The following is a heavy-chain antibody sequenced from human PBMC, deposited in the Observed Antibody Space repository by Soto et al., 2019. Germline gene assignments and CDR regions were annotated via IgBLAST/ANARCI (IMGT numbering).Heavy chain of an antibody. Sequence: GGSLRLSCAASGLTFNIYDMSWVRQAAGKGLVWVSGIGGSGASTYYADSVKGRFTISRDNSKNTLYLQMNSLRVDDTAVYYCATHRSGWSTDAFHIWGQGTMVTVSS. CDR3: ATHRSGWSTDAFHI. CDR1: GLTFNIYD. V-gene: IGHV3-23*01. CDR2: IGGSGAST. J-gene: IGHJ3*02. D-gene: IGHD6-19*01.